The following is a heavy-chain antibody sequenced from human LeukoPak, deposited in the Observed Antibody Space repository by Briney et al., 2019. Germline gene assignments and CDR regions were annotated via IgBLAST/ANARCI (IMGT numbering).Heavy chain of an antibody. Sequence: AGGSLRLSCAASGFTFSHYAMSWVRQAPGKGLEWVSGISGSGGSTYYADSVKGRFTISRDNSKNTLYLQMNSLRDEDTAVYYCAKVKDTSGSRFDYWGQGTLVTVSS. CDR2: ISGSGGST. CDR1: GFTFSHYA. CDR3: AKVKDTSGSRFDY. J-gene: IGHJ4*02. D-gene: IGHD3-22*01. V-gene: IGHV3-23*01.